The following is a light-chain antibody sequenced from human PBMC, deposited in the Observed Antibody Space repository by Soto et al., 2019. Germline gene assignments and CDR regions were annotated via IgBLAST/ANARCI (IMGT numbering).Light chain of an antibody. V-gene: IGLV2-8*01. J-gene: IGLJ2*01. Sequence: QSALTQPPSASGSLGQSVTISCTGTSSDVGGYNYVSWQQQHPGKAPKVMIYEVTKRPPGVPDRFSGSKSGNTASLTVSGLQAEAEADYYCRSFAGGGNPVLLGGGTKVTVL. CDR3: RSFAGGGNPVL. CDR2: EVT. CDR1: SSDVGGYNY.